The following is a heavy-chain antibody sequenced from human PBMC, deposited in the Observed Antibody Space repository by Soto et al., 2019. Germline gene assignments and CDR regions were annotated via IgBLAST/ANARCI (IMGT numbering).Heavy chain of an antibody. Sequence: QVQLVQSGAEVAKPGSSVKVSCKASGDTFMNYAMSWVRQGARQGLEWMGGIIPLFGSPKYAQKFQDRVKITADESTSTVYMEVSSLRADDTGVYYCARGQVAGNFYYYGMDVWGQGTTVTVS. D-gene: IGHD6-19*01. CDR3: ARGQVAGNFYYYGMDV. CDR1: GDTFMNYA. J-gene: IGHJ6*02. V-gene: IGHV1-69*01. CDR2: IIPLFGSP.